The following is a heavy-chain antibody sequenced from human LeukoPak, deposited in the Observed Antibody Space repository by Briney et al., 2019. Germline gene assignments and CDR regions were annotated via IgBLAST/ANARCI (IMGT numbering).Heavy chain of an antibody. CDR1: GYTFTSYY. CDR3: ARDPRNVGLAP. V-gene: IGHV1-46*01. J-gene: IGHJ5*02. Sequence: ASVKVSCKASGYTFTSYYMHWVRQAPGQGLEWMGIINPSGGSTSYAQKFQGRFTMSRDNVKNTLYLQMNSLRVEDTAVYYCARDPRNVGLAPWGQGTLVTVSS. CDR2: INPSGGST. D-gene: IGHD2-15*01.